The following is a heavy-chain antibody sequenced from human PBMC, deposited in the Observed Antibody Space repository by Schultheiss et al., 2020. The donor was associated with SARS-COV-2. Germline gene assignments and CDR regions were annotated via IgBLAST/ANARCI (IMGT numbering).Heavy chain of an antibody. J-gene: IGHJ6*02. CDR2: IYYSGST. CDR3: ASSTRYDFWSGSPYGMDV. D-gene: IGHD3-3*01. Sequence: SQTLSLTCTVSGGSISSGDYYWSWIRQPPGKGLEWIGYIYYSGSTYYNPSLKSRVTISVDTSKNQFSLKLSSVTAADTAVYYCASSTRYDFWSGSPYGMDVWGQGTTVTVSS. V-gene: IGHV4-30-4*01. CDR1: GGSISSGDYY.